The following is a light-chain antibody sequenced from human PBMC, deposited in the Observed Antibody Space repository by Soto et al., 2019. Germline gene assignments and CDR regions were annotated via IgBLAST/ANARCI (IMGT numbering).Light chain of an antibody. CDR3: QKYNSALWT. CDR2: AAS. Sequence: GDSFTITCRASQNIRNWLAWYQQKPGKVPKLLIYAASTLQSGVPSRFSGSGSGTDFTLTISSLQPEDVATYYCQKYNSALWTFGQGTKVDIK. CDR1: QNIRNW. V-gene: IGKV1-27*01. J-gene: IGKJ1*01.